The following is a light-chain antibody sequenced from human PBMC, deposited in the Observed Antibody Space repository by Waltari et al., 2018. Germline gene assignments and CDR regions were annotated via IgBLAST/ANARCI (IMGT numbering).Light chain of an antibody. CDR1: QSISTF. Sequence: IEMTQSPSSLSASVGDRVTITCRASQSISTFLNWYQQIPGKAPKLLIYLASTLQSGVPSRFSRSGSGTDFSLTISSLQPEDFATYYCQQSYITAYTFGQGTKVEIQ. J-gene: IGKJ2*01. V-gene: IGKV1-39*01. CDR3: QQSYITAYT. CDR2: LAS.